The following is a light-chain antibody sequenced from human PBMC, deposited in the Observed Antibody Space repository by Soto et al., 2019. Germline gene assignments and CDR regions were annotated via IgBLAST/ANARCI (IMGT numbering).Light chain of an antibody. J-gene: IGKJ5*01. CDR1: QSVSGY. CDR3: QQRSNWPRIT. CDR2: DAS. V-gene: IGKV3-11*01. Sequence: QDLSTLSLSKTERAIRSCRVSQSVSGYLAWYQQKPGQAPRLLISDASNRATGVPARFSGSGSETDFTLTINSLEPEDFAVYYCQQRSNWPRITFGQGTRLEVK.